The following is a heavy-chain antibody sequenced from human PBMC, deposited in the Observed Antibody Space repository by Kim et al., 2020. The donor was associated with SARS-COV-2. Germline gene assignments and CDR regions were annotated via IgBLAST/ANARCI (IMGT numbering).Heavy chain of an antibody. V-gene: IGHV4-31*03. Sequence: SETLSLTCTVSGGSISSGGYYWSWIRQHPRKGLEWIGYIYYSGSTYYNPSLKSRVTISVDTSKNQFSLKLSSVTAADTAVYYCASREIRITIFGVVILDAFDIWGQGTMVTVSS. J-gene: IGHJ3*02. CDR3: ASREIRITIFGVVILDAFDI. CDR2: IYYSGST. CDR1: GGSISSGGYY. D-gene: IGHD3-3*01.